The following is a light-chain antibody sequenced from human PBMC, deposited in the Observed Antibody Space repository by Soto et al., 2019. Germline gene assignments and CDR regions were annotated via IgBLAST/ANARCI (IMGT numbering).Light chain of an antibody. J-gene: IGLJ2*01. CDR2: VNSDGSH. V-gene: IGLV4-69*01. Sequence: QLVLTQSPSASASLGASVKLTCTLSSGLSTYPIAWHQQQPEKGPRFLMKVNSDGSHNKGDGIPDRFSGSSSGPERYLIISSLQSEDEADYYCQTWGSGIRAFGGGTKLTVL. CDR3: QTWGSGIRA. CDR1: SGLSTYP.